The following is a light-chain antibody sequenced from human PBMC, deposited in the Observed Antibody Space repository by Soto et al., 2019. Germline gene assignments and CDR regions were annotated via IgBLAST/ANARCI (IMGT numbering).Light chain of an antibody. CDR2: KAS. CDR3: QQYNSYRWT. J-gene: IGKJ1*01. CDR1: QSISDR. V-gene: IGKV1-5*03. Sequence: DFLMTQSPSTLSASVGDRVTITCRASQSISDRLAWYQQKPGNAPKLLIYKASSLQSGVPSRFSGSGSGTEFPLTIISLQPDDFAMYYSQQYNSYRWTFGQGTKVEIK.